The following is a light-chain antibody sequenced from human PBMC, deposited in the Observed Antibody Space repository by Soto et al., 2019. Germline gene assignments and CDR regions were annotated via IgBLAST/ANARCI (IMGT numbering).Light chain of an antibody. J-gene: IGKJ4*01. Sequence: DVQMTQSPSSLSASVGDRVTITCRASQNIAGYLNWYQQKPGTAPKLLIYASTSLHSRVPSRFSGSGSGTDFTLAISSLQPEDFATYYCQQSYSVPRTFGGGTKVEIQ. V-gene: IGKV1-39*01. CDR2: AST. CDR3: QQSYSVPRT. CDR1: QNIAGY.